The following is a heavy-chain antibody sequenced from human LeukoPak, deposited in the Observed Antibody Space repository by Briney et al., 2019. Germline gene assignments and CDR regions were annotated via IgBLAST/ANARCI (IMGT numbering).Heavy chain of an antibody. CDR1: GGSINNYY. CDR3: ARGNYVWGSYRPPPFDY. V-gene: IGHV4-59*12. J-gene: IGHJ4*02. D-gene: IGHD3-16*02. CDR2: ISYSGFT. Sequence: SETLSLTCTVSGGSINNYYWSWIRQPPGKGMEDIGHISYSGFTNYNPSLKSRVTISVDTSKNQFSLKLSSVTAADTAVYYCARGNYVWGSYRPPPFDYWGQGTLVTVSS.